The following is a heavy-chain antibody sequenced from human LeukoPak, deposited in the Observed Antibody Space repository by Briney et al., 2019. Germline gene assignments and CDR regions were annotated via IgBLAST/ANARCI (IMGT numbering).Heavy chain of an antibody. D-gene: IGHD3-10*01. Sequence: PSETLSLTCAVSGGSISSSNWWSWVRQPPGKGLEWIGEIYHSGSTNYNPFLKSRVTISVDTSKNQFSLKLSSVTAADTAVYYCASLDPPYYYGSASYYKNYYYYMDVWGKGTTVTISS. CDR3: ASLDPPYYYGSASYYKNYYYYMDV. CDR2: IYHSGST. V-gene: IGHV4-4*02. CDR1: GGSISSSNW. J-gene: IGHJ6*03.